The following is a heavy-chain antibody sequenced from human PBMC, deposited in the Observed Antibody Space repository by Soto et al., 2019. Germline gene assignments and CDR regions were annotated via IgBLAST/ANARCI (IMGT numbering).Heavy chain of an antibody. D-gene: IGHD3-10*02. CDR1: GGTFNTYA. V-gene: IGHV1-69*19. Sequence: QVQLVQSGAEMKKPGSSLKVSCQSSGGTFNTYAMNWVRQAPGQGPEWMGDISPMFGAANYAPKFQDRVTITADESTGTSSMQLSSLTSADTAIYFCTSEVHVHTPAFVFWGQATLVTVSS. CDR2: ISPMFGAA. CDR3: TSEVHVHTPAFVF. J-gene: IGHJ4*02.